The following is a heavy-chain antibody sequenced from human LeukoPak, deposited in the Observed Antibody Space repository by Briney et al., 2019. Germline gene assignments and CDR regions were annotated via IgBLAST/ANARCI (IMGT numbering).Heavy chain of an antibody. CDR3: ARSSQASYYDFWSGYHTPIGDAFDI. V-gene: IGHV4-4*07. D-gene: IGHD3-3*01. J-gene: IGHJ3*02. CDR1: GGSISSYY. CDR2: IYTNGST. Sequence: SETLSLTCTVSGGSISSYYWSWIRQPAGKGLEWIGRIYTNGSTNYNPSLKSRVTMSVDTSKNQFSLKLSSVTAADTAVYYCARSSQASYYDFWSGYHTPIGDAFDIWGQGTMVTVSS.